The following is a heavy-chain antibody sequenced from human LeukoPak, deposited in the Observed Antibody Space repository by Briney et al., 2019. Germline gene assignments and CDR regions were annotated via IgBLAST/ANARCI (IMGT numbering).Heavy chain of an antibody. CDR3: ARAGDIVVVPAARGKNWFDP. V-gene: IGHV3-21*06. CDR2: ISSSNSYI. Sequence: GGSLRLSCAASGFTFSSYSMNWVRQAPGKGLERVSSISSSNSYIYYADSVKGRFTISRDNAKNSLYLQMNSLRAEDTAVYYCARAGDIVVVPAARGKNWFDPWGQGTLVTVSS. CDR1: GFTFSSYS. D-gene: IGHD2-2*01. J-gene: IGHJ5*02.